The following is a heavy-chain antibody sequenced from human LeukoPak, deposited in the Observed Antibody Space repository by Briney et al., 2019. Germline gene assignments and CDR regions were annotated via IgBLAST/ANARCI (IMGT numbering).Heavy chain of an antibody. J-gene: IGHJ4*02. CDR2: IGAAGDT. V-gene: IGHV3-13*04. CDR3: ARDRAGDFDY. CDR1: GFTFRNYD. D-gene: IGHD6-19*01. Sequence: GRSLRLSCVASGFTFRNYDMHWVRQATEKGLEWVSGIGAAGDTYYPGSVKGRFTISRENANNSLYLQMNSLRAGDTAMYYCARDRAGDFDYWGQGTLVTVSS.